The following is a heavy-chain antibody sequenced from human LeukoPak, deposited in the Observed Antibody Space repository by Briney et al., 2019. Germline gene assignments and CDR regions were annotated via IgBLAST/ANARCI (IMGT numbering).Heavy chain of an antibody. Sequence: SETLSLTCTVSGGSISSSSYYWGWIRQPPGKGLEWIGSIYYSGSTYYNPSLKSRVTISVDTSKNQFSLKLSSVTAADTAVYYCARVGGAAAQSELNWFDPWGQGTLVTVSS. CDR2: IYYSGST. CDR3: ARVGGAAAQSELNWFDP. J-gene: IGHJ5*02. V-gene: IGHV4-39*07. CDR1: GGSISSSSYY. D-gene: IGHD6-13*01.